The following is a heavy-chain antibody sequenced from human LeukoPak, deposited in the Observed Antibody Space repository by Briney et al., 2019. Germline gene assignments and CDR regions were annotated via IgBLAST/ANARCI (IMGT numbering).Heavy chain of an antibody. Sequence: ASVKVSCKASGYTFTSYAMNWVRQAPGQGPEWMGWINTNTGNPTYAQGFTGRFVFSLDTSVSTAYLQISSLKAEDTAVYYCARERLWLYYYYMDVWGKGTTVTISS. D-gene: IGHD5-18*01. CDR1: GYTFTSYA. V-gene: IGHV7-4-1*02. J-gene: IGHJ6*03. CDR3: ARERLWLYYYYMDV. CDR2: INTNTGNP.